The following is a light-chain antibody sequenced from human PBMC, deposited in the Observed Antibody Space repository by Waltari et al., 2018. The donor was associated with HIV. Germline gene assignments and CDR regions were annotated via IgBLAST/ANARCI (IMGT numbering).Light chain of an antibody. Sequence: QSALTQPASVSGPPGQSITISCTGSTSDFGLYNFISWYQQHPGGVPKVIISEVSSRPSGVSSRFSGSKSGNTASLTISWLQTEDEADYYCTSFTSNYTVMFGGGTKVTVL. J-gene: IGLJ3*02. CDR3: TSFTSNYTVM. CDR1: TSDFGLYNF. CDR2: EVS. V-gene: IGLV2-14*01.